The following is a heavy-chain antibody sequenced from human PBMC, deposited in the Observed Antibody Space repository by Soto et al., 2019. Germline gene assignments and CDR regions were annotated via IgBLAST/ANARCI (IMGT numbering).Heavy chain of an antibody. CDR1: GYTFTSYY. Sequence: GASVKVSCKXSGYTFTSYYMHWVRQAPGQGLEWMGIINPSGGSTSYAQKFQGRVTMTRDTSTSTVYMELSSLRSEDTAVYYCATSDYYDSSGYYPNIWGQGTMVTVSS. CDR2: INPSGGST. J-gene: IGHJ3*02. V-gene: IGHV1-46*01. CDR3: ATSDYYDSSGYYPNI. D-gene: IGHD3-22*01.